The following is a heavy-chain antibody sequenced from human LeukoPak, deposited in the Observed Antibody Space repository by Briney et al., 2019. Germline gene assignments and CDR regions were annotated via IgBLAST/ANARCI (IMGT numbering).Heavy chain of an antibody. CDR3: ARDLGDYDSSGYAVVY. CDR1: GGTFSSYA. V-gene: IGHV1-69*04. CDR2: ISPILGIA. Sequence: VASVKVSCKASGGTFSSYAISWVRQAPGQGLEWMGRISPILGIANYAQKFQGRVTITADKSTSTAYMELSSLRSEDTAVYYCARDLGDYDSSGYAVVYWGRGTLVTVSS. J-gene: IGHJ4*02. D-gene: IGHD3-22*01.